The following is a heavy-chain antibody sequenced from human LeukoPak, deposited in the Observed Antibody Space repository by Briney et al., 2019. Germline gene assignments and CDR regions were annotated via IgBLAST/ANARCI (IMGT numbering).Heavy chain of an antibody. Sequence: SETLSLTCTVSGGSVSSGSYYWSWIRQPPGKELEWIGNIYYSGSTNYNPSLKSRVTISVDTSKNQFSLKLSSVTAADTAVYYCARENPPYYYYGMDVWGQGTTVTVSS. CDR3: ARENPPYYYYGMDV. J-gene: IGHJ6*02. V-gene: IGHV4-61*01. CDR1: GGSVSSGSYY. CDR2: IYYSGST.